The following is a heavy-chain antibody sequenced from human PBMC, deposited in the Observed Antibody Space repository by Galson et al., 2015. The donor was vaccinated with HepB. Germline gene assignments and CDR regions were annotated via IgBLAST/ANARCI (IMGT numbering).Heavy chain of an antibody. CDR1: GDSISSGDYS. Sequence: TLSLTCAVSGDSISSGDYSWSWIRQPPGEGLEWIGYIYHSGTTYSSPSLSSRAIISIDKSKNQFSLKLTSVTAADTAVYFCARARFVGAIPYWYFDLWGRGTLVPVSS. J-gene: IGHJ2*01. V-gene: IGHV4-30-2*01. D-gene: IGHD2-21*01. CDR3: ARARFVGAIPYWYFDL. CDR2: IYHSGTT.